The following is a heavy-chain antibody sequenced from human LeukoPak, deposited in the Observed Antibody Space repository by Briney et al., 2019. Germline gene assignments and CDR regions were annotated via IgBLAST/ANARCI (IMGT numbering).Heavy chain of an antibody. CDR2: ISGSGGST. CDR1: GFTFSSYA. CDR3: ARDLGTPLPY. V-gene: IGHV3-23*01. D-gene: IGHD7-27*01. J-gene: IGHJ4*02. Sequence: GGPLRLSCAASGFTFSSYAMSWVRQAPGKGLEWVSAISGSGGSTYYADSVKGRFTISRDNAKNSLYLQMNSLRAEDTAVYYCARDLGTPLPYWGQGTLVTVSS.